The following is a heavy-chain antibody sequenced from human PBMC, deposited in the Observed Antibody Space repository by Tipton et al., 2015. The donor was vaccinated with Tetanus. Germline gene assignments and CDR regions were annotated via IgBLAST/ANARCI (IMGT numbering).Heavy chain of an antibody. D-gene: IGHD2-15*01. CDR2: INWNGGST. J-gene: IGHJ3*02. Sequence: SLRLSCAASGFTFDDYGMSWVRQAPGKGLEWVSGINWNGGSTGYADSVKGRFTISRDNAKNSLYLQMNSLRAEDTALYYCARDRGGFYHDAFDIWGQGTMVTVSS. V-gene: IGHV3-20*04. CDR3: ARDRGGFYHDAFDI. CDR1: GFTFDDYG.